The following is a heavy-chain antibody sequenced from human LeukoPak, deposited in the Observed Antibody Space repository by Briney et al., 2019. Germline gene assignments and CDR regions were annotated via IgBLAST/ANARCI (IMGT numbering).Heavy chain of an antibody. CDR3: ARDLSAKDDY. V-gene: IGHV3-7*01. CDR1: GFTFSSYW. CDR2: IEQDGSKK. Sequence: PGGSLRLSCAASGFTFSSYWMNWVRQAPGKGLEWVANIEQDGSKKYYVASVKGRFTISRDNAKNSLYLQMNSLRADDTAVYYCARDLSAKDDYWGQGTLVTVSS. J-gene: IGHJ4*02.